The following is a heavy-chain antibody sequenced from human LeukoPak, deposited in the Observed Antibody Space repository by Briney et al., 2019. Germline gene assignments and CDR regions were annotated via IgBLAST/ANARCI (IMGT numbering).Heavy chain of an antibody. V-gene: IGHV3-66*01. CDR2: IYSGGST. D-gene: IGHD2-8*01. CDR3: ASAGHALFDY. CDR1: GFTVSGKY. J-gene: IGHJ4*02. Sequence: GGSLRLSCGASGFTVSGKYMTWVRQAPGKGLEWVSVIYSGGSTYHADSVKGRFTISRDNSKNILYLQMNSLRAEDTAVYYCASAGHALFDYWGQGTLVTVSS.